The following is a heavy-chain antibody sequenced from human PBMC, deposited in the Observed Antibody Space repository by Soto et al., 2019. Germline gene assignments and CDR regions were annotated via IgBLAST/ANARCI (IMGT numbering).Heavy chain of an antibody. J-gene: IGHJ6*02. D-gene: IGHD3-16*01. CDR1: GFTFSSYG. V-gene: IGHV3-30*18. CDR2: ISYDGSNK. Sequence: GGSLRLSCAASGFTFSSYGMHWVRQAPGKGLEWVAVISYDGSNKYYADSVKGRFIISRDSSKNTRYLQLNSLRAEDTAVYYCAKGRNGGRRYYYYYGMDVSGQGTTLTVSS. CDR3: AKGRNGGRRYYYYYGMDV.